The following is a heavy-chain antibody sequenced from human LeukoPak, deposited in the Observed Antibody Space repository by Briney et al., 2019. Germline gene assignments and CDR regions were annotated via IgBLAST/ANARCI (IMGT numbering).Heavy chain of an antibody. Sequence: GGSLRLSCAASGFTFSSYGMHWVRQAPGKGLEWVAVISYDGSNKYYADSVKGRFTISRGNSKNTLYLQMNSLRAEDTAVYYCAKVNGYCSGGSCPGWFDPWGQGTLVTVSS. V-gene: IGHV3-30*18. CDR1: GFTFSSYG. J-gene: IGHJ5*02. CDR2: ISYDGSNK. D-gene: IGHD2-15*01. CDR3: AKVNGYCSGGSCPGWFDP.